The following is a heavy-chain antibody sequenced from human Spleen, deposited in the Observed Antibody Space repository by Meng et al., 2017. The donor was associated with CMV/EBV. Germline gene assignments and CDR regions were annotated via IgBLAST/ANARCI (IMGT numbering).Heavy chain of an antibody. CDR3: SRDVGGGFCGENCSGDS. D-gene: IGHD2-15*01. J-gene: IGHJ4*02. V-gene: IGHV1-46*01. CDR1: TFTSDY. CDR2: INPSGGRT. Sequence: TFTSDYRQWVREAPGQGLEWMGLINPSGGRTTYEQKFQGRVTMTSDTSTNTIYMELSSLRSEDTAIYYCSRDVGGGFCGENCSGDSWGQGTLVTVSS.